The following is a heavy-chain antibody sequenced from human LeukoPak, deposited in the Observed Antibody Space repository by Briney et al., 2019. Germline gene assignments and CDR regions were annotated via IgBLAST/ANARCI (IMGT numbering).Heavy chain of an antibody. J-gene: IGHJ4*02. D-gene: IGHD2-15*01. CDR3: AKDGTPGDY. V-gene: IGHV3-23*01. CDR1: GFTFSSSG. CDR2: ISGSGGST. Sequence: SGGSLRLSCAASGFTFSSSGMSWVRQAPGMGLEWVAAISGSGGSTYYAESVKGRFTISRDNSKNTLYLQMSGLRAGDTAVYFCAKDGTPGDYWGQGTRVTVSS.